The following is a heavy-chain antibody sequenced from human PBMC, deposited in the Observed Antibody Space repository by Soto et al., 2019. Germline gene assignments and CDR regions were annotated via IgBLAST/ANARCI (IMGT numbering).Heavy chain of an antibody. Sequence: QVQLQESGPGLVKPSETLSLTCTVSGDSISNYYWNWIRQPPGKGLEWIGYIYYSGSTNYNSSLKSRVTISLDTSKNQFSLKLSSVTAADTAVYYCARGLLNGLTDFWGQGTLVTVSS. CDR3: ARGLLNGLTDF. D-gene: IGHD2-21*01. J-gene: IGHJ4*02. CDR1: GDSISNYY. CDR2: IYYSGST. V-gene: IGHV4-59*01.